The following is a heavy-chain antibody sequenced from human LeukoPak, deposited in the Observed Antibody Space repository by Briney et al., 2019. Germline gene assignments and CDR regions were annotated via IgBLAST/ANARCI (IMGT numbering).Heavy chain of an antibody. CDR2: IYYSGST. CDR3: ARVRTMVRGVLDY. V-gene: IGHV4-59*12. CDR1: GGSISSYY. D-gene: IGHD3-10*01. J-gene: IGHJ4*02. Sequence: SETLSLTCTVSGGSISSYYWSWIRQPPGKGLEWIGYIYYSGSTNYNPSLKSRVTISVDTSKNQFSLKLSSVTAADTVVYYCARVRTMVRGVLDYWGQGTLVTVSS.